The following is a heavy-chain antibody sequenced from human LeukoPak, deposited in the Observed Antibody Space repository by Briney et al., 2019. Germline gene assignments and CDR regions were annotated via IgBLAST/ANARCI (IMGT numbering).Heavy chain of an antibody. V-gene: IGHV4-39*01. D-gene: IGHD3/OR15-3a*01. CDR2: IYYSGST. CDR3: ARQSADFWTDYAKNWFDP. Sequence: SETLSLTCTVSGGXISSSSYYWGWIRQPPGKGLEWIGSIYYSGSTYYNPSLKSRVTISVDTSKNQFSLKLSSVTAADTAVYYCARQSADFWTDYAKNWFDPWGQGTLVTVSS. CDR1: GGXISSSSYY. J-gene: IGHJ5*02.